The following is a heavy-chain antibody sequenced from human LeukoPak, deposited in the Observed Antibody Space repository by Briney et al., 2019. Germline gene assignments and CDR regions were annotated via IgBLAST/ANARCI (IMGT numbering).Heavy chain of an antibody. CDR1: DFSFRSYW. D-gene: IGHD3-16*01. CDR2: ISGSGGST. V-gene: IGHV3-23*01. J-gene: IGHJ5*02. Sequence: GGSLRLSCAASDFSFRSYWMSWVRQSPGRGLEWVSAISGSGGSTYYADSVKGRFTISRDNSKNTLYLQMNSLRAEDTAVYYCAKGGDDYVWGSYNWFDPWGQGTLVTVSS. CDR3: AKGGDDYVWGSYNWFDP.